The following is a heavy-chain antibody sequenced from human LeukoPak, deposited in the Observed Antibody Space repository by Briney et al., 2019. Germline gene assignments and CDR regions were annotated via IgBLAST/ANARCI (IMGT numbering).Heavy chain of an antibody. CDR1: GYTFTGYY. CDR2: INAGNGNT. CDR3: ARSLDSSGYPFDY. Sequence: ASVKVSCKASGYTFTGYYMHWVRQAPGQRLEWMGWINAGNGNTKYSQKFQGRVTITRDTSASTAYMELSSLRSEDTAVYYCARSLDSSGYPFDYWGQGTLVTVSS. D-gene: IGHD3-22*01. J-gene: IGHJ4*02. V-gene: IGHV1-3*01.